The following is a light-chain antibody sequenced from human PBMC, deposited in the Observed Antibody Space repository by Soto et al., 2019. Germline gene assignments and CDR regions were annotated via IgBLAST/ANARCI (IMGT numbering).Light chain of an antibody. CDR3: QQRADWPSYT. V-gene: IGKV3-11*01. Sequence: EIVLTQSPATLSLSPGERATLSCRASQSVSTYLAWYQQKPGQAPRLLISDASNRATGIPARFSGSGSGTDFTLTISSLEPEDFAVYYCQQRADWPSYTFGRGTKLEIK. CDR2: DAS. CDR1: QSVSTY. J-gene: IGKJ2*01.